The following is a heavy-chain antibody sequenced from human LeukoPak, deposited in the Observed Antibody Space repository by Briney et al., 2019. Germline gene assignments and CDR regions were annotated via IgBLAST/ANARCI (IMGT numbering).Heavy chain of an antibody. J-gene: IGHJ6*04. D-gene: IGHD3-10*02. CDR1: GFTFDDYA. V-gene: IGHV3-9*01. CDR2: ISWNSGSI. CDR3: AELGITMIGGV. Sequence: GGSLRLSCAASGFTFDDYAMHWVRHAPGKGLEWVSGISWNSGSIGYADSVKGRFTISRDNAKNSLYLQMNSLRAEGTAVYYCAELGITMIGGVWGKGTTVTISS.